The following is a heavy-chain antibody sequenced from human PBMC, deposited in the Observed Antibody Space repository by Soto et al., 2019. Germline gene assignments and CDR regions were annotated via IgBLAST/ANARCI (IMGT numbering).Heavy chain of an antibody. CDR3: ARGYYDASGYYSFDY. D-gene: IGHD3-22*01. J-gene: IGHJ4*02. CDR2: IGTAGDP. CDR1: GFTFSIYD. V-gene: IGHV3-13*05. Sequence: QPGGSLRLSCAASGFTFSIYDMHWVRQATGKGLEWVSAIGTAGDPYYAGSVKGRFTISRENAKNSLFLQMNSLRAGDTAVYYCARGYYDASGYYSFDYWGQGTLVTVSS.